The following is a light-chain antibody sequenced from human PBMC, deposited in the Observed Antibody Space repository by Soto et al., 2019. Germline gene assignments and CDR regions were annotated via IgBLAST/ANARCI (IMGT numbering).Light chain of an antibody. CDR2: DAS. CDR1: QNIRSNY. Sequence: EIVLTQAPGTPALSPGERAKLSRRASQNIRSNYLAWYQQKPGQAPRLLISDASTRAAGIPDRLSGSGSGTDFTLTISRLEPEDFAVYYCQQYGSSPISFGQGTRLEIK. J-gene: IGKJ5*01. V-gene: IGKV3-20*01. CDR3: QQYGSSPIS.